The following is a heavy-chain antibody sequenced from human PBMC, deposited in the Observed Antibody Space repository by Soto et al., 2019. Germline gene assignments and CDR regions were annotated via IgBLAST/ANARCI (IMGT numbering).Heavy chain of an antibody. CDR2: ISSSSSAI. CDR1: GFTFSSYS. CDR3: VRDRDLYRDMVHADL. J-gene: IGHJ4*01. V-gene: IGHV3-48*01. D-gene: IGHD1-26*01. Sequence: PGGSLRLSCAASGFTFSSYSMNWVRQAPGKGLEWVSYISSSSSAIYYADSVKGRFTISRDNAKNSLYLQMNSLRAEDTAVYFCVRDRDLYRDMVHADLWGQGNLVTVSS.